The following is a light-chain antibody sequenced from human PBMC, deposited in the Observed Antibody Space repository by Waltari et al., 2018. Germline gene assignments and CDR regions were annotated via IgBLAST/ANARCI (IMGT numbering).Light chain of an antibody. CDR1: SPNIGAGNE. CDR3: QSYDSRLSARV. CDR2: ANS. V-gene: IGLV1-40*01. J-gene: IGLJ3*02. Sequence: QSILAQPPSVSGAPGLTVTISCTVNSPNIGAGNEVHWYQHLPGTAPKLLIFANSNRPSGVPDRFSGTKSAASASLAIIGLQTEDEGDYYCQSYDSRLSARVFGGGTRLTVL.